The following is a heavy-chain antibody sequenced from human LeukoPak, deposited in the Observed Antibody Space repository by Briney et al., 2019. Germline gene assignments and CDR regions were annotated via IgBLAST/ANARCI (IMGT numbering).Heavy chain of an antibody. D-gene: IGHD2-15*01. CDR1: GGTFSSYA. Sequence: SVKVSCKASGGTFSSYAISWVRQAPGQGLEWMGGIIPIFGTANYAQKFQGRVTITTDESTSTAYMEPSSLRSEDTAVYYCARSLGYCSGGSCFFPHDYWGQGTLVTVSS. J-gene: IGHJ4*02. CDR3: ARSLGYCSGGSCFFPHDY. V-gene: IGHV1-69*05. CDR2: IIPIFGTA.